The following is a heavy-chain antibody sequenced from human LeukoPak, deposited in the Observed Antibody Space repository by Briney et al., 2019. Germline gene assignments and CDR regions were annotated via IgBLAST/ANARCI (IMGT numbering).Heavy chain of an antibody. CDR3: AKSGGYGLIDY. Sequence: SSETLSLTCTVSGASISGSGYYWGWIRQPPGKGLEWIGSIYSSGSTYCNASLQSRVTISIETSKNQISLRLNSVTAADTAMYYCAKSGGYGLIDYWGQGTLVTVSS. CDR1: GASISGSGYY. V-gene: IGHV4-39*01. J-gene: IGHJ4*02. CDR2: IYSSGST. D-gene: IGHD1-26*01.